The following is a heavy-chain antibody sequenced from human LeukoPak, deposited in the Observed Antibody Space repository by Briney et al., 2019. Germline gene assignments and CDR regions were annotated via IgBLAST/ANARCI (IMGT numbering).Heavy chain of an antibody. J-gene: IGHJ5*02. CDR3: AREVTTVTTSQRVSYWFDP. CDR1: GGSISSGGYY. Sequence: SETLSLTCTVSGGSISSGGYYWSWIRQHPGKGLEWIGNIYYSGSTYYNPSLKSRVTISVDTSKNQFSLKLSSVTAADTAVYYCAREVTTVTTSQRVSYWFDPWGQGTLVTVSS. D-gene: IGHD4-11*01. CDR2: IYYSGST. V-gene: IGHV4-31*03.